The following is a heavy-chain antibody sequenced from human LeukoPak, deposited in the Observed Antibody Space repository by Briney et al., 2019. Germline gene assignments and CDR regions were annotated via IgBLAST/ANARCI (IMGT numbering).Heavy chain of an antibody. CDR1: GFTFITYG. D-gene: IGHD3-22*01. Sequence: GGSLRLSCEASGFTFITYGMRGVCQAPGKGLEWVANIKDDVAETYNVDSVKGRFTISRDNAKNLLYLQMKNLRAEDTAVYYCGREPYYDSLDYWGQGNLVTVSS. J-gene: IGHJ4*02. CDR3: GREPYYDSLDY. CDR2: IKDDVAET. V-gene: IGHV3-7*01.